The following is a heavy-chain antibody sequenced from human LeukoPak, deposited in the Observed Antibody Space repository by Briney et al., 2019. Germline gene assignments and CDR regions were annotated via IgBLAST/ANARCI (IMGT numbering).Heavy chain of an antibody. CDR1: GGTFSSYA. Sequence: ASVKVSCKASGGTFSSYAISWVRQAPGQGLEWMGGIIPIFGTANYAQKFQGRVTITADESTSTAYMELSSLRSEDTAVHYCARAGGYGMDVWGQGTTVTVSS. V-gene: IGHV1-69*13. CDR3: ARAGGYGMDV. CDR2: IIPIFGTA. J-gene: IGHJ6*02.